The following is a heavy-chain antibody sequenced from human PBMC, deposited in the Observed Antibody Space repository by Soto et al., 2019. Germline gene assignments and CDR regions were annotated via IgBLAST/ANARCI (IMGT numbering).Heavy chain of an antibody. Sequence: GGSLRLSCETSGFRFRGYAMHWVRQAPGKGLEWVAVNAFHGSETFYVDDVKGRFSISRDEPTNTLYLEMNDLMPEDTAVYYCARDICCYGYRDDRVVYWGQGTRVTVSS. D-gene: IGHD5-18*01. CDR2: NAFHGSET. CDR1: GFRFRGYA. V-gene: IGHV3-30-3*01. J-gene: IGHJ4*02. CDR3: ARDICCYGYRDDRVVY.